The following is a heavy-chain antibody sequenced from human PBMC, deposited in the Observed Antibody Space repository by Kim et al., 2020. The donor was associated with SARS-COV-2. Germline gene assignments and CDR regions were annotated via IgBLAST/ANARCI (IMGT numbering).Heavy chain of an antibody. V-gene: IGHV4-34*01. D-gene: IGHD1-26*01. CDR3: ARGTRGPESYYFDY. J-gene: IGHJ4*02. Sequence: PSLKSRVTISVDTSKNQFSMKLSSVTAADTAVYYCARGTRGPESYYFDYWGQGTLVTVSS.